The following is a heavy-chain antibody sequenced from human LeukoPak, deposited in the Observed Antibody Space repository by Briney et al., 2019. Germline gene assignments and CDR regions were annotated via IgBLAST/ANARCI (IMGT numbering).Heavy chain of an antibody. CDR2: IKSKTDGGTT. J-gene: IGHJ6*03. CDR1: GFTFSNAW. Sequence: GGSLRLSCAASGFTFSNAWMSWVRQAPGKGLEWVGRIKSKTDGGTTDYAAPVKGRFTISRDDSKNTLYLQMNSLKTEDTAVYYCTTDLSVKSSYYYYYYMDVWGKGTTVTVSS. V-gene: IGHV3-15*01. CDR3: TTDLSVKSSYYYYYYMDV. D-gene: IGHD4-17*01.